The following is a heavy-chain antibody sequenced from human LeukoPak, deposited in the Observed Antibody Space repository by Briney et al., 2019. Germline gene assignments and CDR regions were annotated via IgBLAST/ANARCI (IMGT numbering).Heavy chain of an antibody. CDR3: ARVAAAAPFYYSYYGMDV. V-gene: IGHV3-30-3*01. D-gene: IGHD6-13*01. J-gene: IGHJ6*02. Sequence: GGSLRLSCAASGFTFSSYAMHWVRQAPGKGLELVAVISYDGSNKYYADSVKGRFTISIDNSKNTLYLQMNSLRAEDTAVYYCARVAAAAPFYYSYYGMDVWGQGTTVTVSS. CDR1: GFTFSSYA. CDR2: ISYDGSNK.